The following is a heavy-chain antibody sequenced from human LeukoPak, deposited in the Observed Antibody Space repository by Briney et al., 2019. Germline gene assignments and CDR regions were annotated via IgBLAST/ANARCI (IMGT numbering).Heavy chain of an antibody. Sequence: SETLSLTCAVYGGSFSGYYWSWIRQPPGKGLAWIGEINHSGSTNYNPSLKSRVTISVDTSKNQFSLKLSSVTAADTAVYYCARGRRTYNWFDPWGQGTLVTVSS. CDR2: INHSGST. D-gene: IGHD1-14*01. J-gene: IGHJ5*02. CDR1: GGSFSGYY. CDR3: ARGRRTYNWFDP. V-gene: IGHV4-34*01.